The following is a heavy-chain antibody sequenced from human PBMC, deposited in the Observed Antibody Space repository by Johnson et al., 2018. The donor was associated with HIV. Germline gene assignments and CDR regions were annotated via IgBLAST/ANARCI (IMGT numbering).Heavy chain of an antibody. CDR1: GFTLSNYC. D-gene: IGHD1-26*01. Sequence: QVPLVESGGGVVQPGRSLRLSCAASGFTLSNYCIHWVRQAPGQGLEWVALISYDGSNTYYADSVRGRFTLSRDNSKNTVYLQMNSLRAEDTAVYYCARDAPDSGSYHAVDIWGQGTMVTVS. J-gene: IGHJ3*02. CDR3: ARDAPDSGSYHAVDI. V-gene: IGHV3-30*03. CDR2: ISYDGSNT.